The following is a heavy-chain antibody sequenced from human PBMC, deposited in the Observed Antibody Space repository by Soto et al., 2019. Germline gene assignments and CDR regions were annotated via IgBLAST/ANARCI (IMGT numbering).Heavy chain of an antibody. CDR2: ISGSGGST. CDR1: GFTFSSYA. Sequence: GGSLRLSCAASGFTFSSYAMSWVRQAPGKGLEWVSAISGSGGSTYYADSVKGRFTISRDNSKNTLYLQMNILRAEDTAVYYCAKSGIFFGVDNWFEPWGQGTLVTVSS. V-gene: IGHV3-23*01. D-gene: IGHD3-3*01. J-gene: IGHJ5*02. CDR3: AKSGIFFGVDNWFEP.